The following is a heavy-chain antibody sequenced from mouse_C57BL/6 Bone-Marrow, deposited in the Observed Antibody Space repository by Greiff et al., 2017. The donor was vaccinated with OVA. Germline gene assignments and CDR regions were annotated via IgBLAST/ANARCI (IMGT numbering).Heavy chain of an antibody. CDR2: IWSGGST. V-gene: IGHV2-4*01. J-gene: IGHJ4*01. CDR3: AKTLLWLRRRYYAMDY. Sequence: VQGVESGPGLVQPSQSLSITCTVSGFSLTSYGVHWVRQPPGKGLEWLGVIWSGGSTDYNAAFISSLSISKDNTKSQVFFKMYSLQADDTAIYYCAKTLLWLRRRYYAMDYWGQGTSVTVSS. CDR1: GFSLTSYG. D-gene: IGHD2-9*01.